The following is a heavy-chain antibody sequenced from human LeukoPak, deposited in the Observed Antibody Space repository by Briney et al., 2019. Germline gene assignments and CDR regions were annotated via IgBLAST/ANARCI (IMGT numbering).Heavy chain of an antibody. J-gene: IGHJ4*02. CDR3: ARAPYDFWSGYYILSMDY. CDR2: INPNSGGT. CDR1: GYTFTGYY. Sequence: ASVKVSCKASGYTFTGYYMHWVRQAPGQGVEWMGWINPNSGGTNYAQKFQGRVTMTRDTSISTAYMELSRLRSDDTAVYYCARAPYDFWSGYYILSMDYWGQGTLVTVSS. V-gene: IGHV1-2*02. D-gene: IGHD3-3*01.